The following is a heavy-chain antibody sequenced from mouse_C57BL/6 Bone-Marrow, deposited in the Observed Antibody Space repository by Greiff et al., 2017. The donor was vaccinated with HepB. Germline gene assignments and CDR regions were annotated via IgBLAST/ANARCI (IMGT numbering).Heavy chain of an antibody. CDR2: INSDGGST. D-gene: IGHD2-5*01. J-gene: IGHJ2*01. Sequence: EVKLVESGGGLVQPGESLKLSCESNEYEFPSHDMSWVRKTPEKRLELVAAINSDGGSTYYPDTMERRFIISSDNTKKNMYLQMSSLRSEETALYYCARRDSNYVGFDYCGQGTTLTVSS. CDR3: ARRDSNYVGFDY. V-gene: IGHV5-2*01. CDR1: EYEFPSHD.